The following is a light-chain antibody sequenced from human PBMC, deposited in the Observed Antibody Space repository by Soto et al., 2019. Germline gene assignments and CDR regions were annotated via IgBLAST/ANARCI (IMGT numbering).Light chain of an antibody. V-gene: IGKV3-20*01. CDR1: QSVSSSY. J-gene: IGKJ1*01. CDR3: QQYDSSPVT. Sequence: EIVLTQSPGTLSLSPGERATLSCRASQSVSSSYLAWYQQKPGQAPRLLIYGASSRATGIPDRFSGSGSGTDFTLTISRLEPEDVAVYYCQQYDSSPVTFGQGTKADIK. CDR2: GAS.